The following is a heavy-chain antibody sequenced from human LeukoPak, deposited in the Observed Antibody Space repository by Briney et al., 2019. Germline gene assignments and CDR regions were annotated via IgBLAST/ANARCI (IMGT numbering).Heavy chain of an antibody. CDR3: ARSQSPRITMVRGVTWDY. J-gene: IGHJ4*02. D-gene: IGHD3-10*01. V-gene: IGHV3-21*01. CDR2: ISSSSSYI. CDR1: GFTFSSYS. Sequence: PGGSLRLSCAASGFTFSSYSMNWVRQAPGKGLEWVSSISSSSSYIYYADSAKGRFTISGDNAKNSLYLQMNSLRAEDTAVYYCARSQSPRITMVRGVTWDYWGQGTLVTVSS.